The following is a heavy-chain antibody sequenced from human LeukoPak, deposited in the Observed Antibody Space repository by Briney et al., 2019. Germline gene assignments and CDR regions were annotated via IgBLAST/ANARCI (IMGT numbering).Heavy chain of an antibody. CDR1: GAPITTSNHY. D-gene: IGHD1-26*01. CDR3: AAPSGPTYYSPVDF. J-gene: IGHJ4*02. Sequence: PSETLSLTCTVSGAPITTSNHYWGWIRQTPAKTLEWIANIYYSGHTLYNPSLKSRALISVDTSSNQFSLRLTSVTAADTAVYYCAAPSGPTYYSPVDFWGQGTSVSVSS. CDR2: IYYSGHT. V-gene: IGHV4-39*01.